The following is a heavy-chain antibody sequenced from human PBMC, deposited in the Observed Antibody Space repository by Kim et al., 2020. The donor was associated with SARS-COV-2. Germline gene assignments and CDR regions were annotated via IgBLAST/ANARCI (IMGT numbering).Heavy chain of an antibody. CDR3: ARVSSGSYYNRRGSVFFDWFDP. J-gene: IGHJ5*02. Sequence: GGSLRLSCAASGFTFSSYGMHWVRQAPGKGLEWVAVISYDGSNKYYADSVKGRFTISRDNSKNTLYLQMNSLRAEDTAVYYCARVSSGSYYNRRGSVFFDWFDPWGQGTLVTVSS. V-gene: IGHV3-33*05. D-gene: IGHD3-10*01. CDR1: GFTFSSYG. CDR2: ISYDGSNK.